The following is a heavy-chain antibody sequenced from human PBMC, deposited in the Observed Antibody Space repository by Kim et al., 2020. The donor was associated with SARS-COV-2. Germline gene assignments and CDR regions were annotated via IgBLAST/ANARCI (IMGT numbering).Heavy chain of an antibody. CDR3: ARHGGPHTMVRGVPSLEFDY. CDR2: IYYSGST. J-gene: IGHJ4*02. D-gene: IGHD3-10*01. CDR1: GGSISSSSYY. Sequence: SETLSLTCTVSGGSISSSSYYWGWIRQPPGKGLEWIGSIYYSGSTYYNPSLKSRVTISVDTSKNQFSLKLSSVTAADTAVYYCARHGGPHTMVRGVPSLEFDYWGQGTLVTVSS. V-gene: IGHV4-39*01.